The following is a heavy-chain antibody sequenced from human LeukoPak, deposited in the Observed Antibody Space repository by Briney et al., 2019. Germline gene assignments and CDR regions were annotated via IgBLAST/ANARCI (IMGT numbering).Heavy chain of an antibody. CDR2: INHSGRT. V-gene: IGHV4-34*01. CDR3: ARGRGVRGVIGDY. CDR1: GGSFSGYY. J-gene: IGHJ4*02. Sequence: PSETLSRTCAVYGGSFSGYYWSWIRQPPGKGREWIGEINHSGRTNYNPSLKSQVTISVDTSKNQFSLKLSSVTAADTAVYYCARGRGVRGVIGDYWGQGTLVSVSS. D-gene: IGHD3-10*01.